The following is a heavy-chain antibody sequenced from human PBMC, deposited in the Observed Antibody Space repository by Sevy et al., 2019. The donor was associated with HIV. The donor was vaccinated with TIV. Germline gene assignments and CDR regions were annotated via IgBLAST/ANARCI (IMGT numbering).Heavy chain of an antibody. D-gene: IGHD2-15*01. CDR1: GGSISSSSYY. Sequence: SETLSLTCTVSGGSISSSSYYWGWIRQPPGKGLEWTGSIYYSGSTYYNPSLKSRVTISVDTSKNQFSLKLSSVTAADTAVYYCARIDYSFDYWGQGTLVTVSS. V-gene: IGHV4-39*01. CDR3: ARIDYSFDY. J-gene: IGHJ4*02. CDR2: IYYSGST.